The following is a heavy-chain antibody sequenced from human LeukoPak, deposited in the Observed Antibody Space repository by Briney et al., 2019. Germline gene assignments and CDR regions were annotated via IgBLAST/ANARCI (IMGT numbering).Heavy chain of an antibody. D-gene: IGHD5-18*01. Sequence: SQTLSLTCVISGDSVSSNSAAWNWIRQSPSRGLEWLGRTYYRSKWYNDFAVSVRSRITINPDTSKNQFSLQLNSVTPEDTAVYYCARERYNSGYMDFDYWGQGTLVIVSS. V-gene: IGHV6-1*01. CDR2: TYYRSKWYN. J-gene: IGHJ4*02. CDR1: GDSVSSNSAA. CDR3: ARERYNSGYMDFDY.